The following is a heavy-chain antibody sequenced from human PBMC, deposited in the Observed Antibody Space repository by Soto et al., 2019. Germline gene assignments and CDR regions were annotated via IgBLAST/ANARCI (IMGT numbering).Heavy chain of an antibody. CDR3: ARDIYDSSGYPDNIDY. D-gene: IGHD3-22*01. CDR1: GYTFTGYY. J-gene: IGHJ4*02. Sequence: EASVKVSCKASGYTFTGYYMHWVRQAPGQGLEWMGWINPNSGGTNYAQKFQGRVTMTRDTSISTAYMELSRLRSDDTAVYYCARDIYDSSGYPDNIDYWGQGTLVTVSS. V-gene: IGHV1-2*02. CDR2: INPNSGGT.